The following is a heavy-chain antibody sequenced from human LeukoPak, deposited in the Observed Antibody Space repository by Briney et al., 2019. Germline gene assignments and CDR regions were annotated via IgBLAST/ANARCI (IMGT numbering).Heavy chain of an antibody. CDR2: ISGSGGST. Sequence: GGSLRLSCVASGFTFSSYAMSWVRQAPGKGLEWVSAISGSGGSTYYADSVKGRFTISRDNSKNTLYLQMNSLRAEDTAVYYCAKVGGKIAAAGNWFDPWGQGTLVTVSS. J-gene: IGHJ5*02. D-gene: IGHD6-13*01. CDR3: AKVGGKIAAAGNWFDP. CDR1: GFTFSSYA. V-gene: IGHV3-23*01.